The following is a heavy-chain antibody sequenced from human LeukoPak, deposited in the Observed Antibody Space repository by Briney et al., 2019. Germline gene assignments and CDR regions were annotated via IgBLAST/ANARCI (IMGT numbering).Heavy chain of an antibody. J-gene: IGHJ3*02. V-gene: IGHV5-51*01. D-gene: IGHD1-26*01. Sequence: RGESLKISCKGSGYSFSSYWIGWVRQMPGKGLEWMGIIYPGDSDTRYSPSFQGQVTISADKSISTAYLQWSSLKASDTAMYYCARLESSGGSYYGGAADDAFDIWGQGTMVTVSS. CDR3: ARLESSGGSYYGGAADDAFDI. CDR1: GYSFSSYW. CDR2: IYPGDSDT.